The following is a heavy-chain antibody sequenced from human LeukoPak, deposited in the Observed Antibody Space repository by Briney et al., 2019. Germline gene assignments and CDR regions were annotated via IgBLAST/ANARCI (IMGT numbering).Heavy chain of an antibody. CDR1: SGSFSDYH. CDR2: INHSGIT. J-gene: IGHJ5*01. Sequence: PSETLSLTCAVYSGSFSDYHWSWIRQPPGKGLEWIGEINHSGITNYLPSLKSRATISVDTSKNQFSLKLNSVTAADTAVYYCARMIRGVQSHLSWFDSWGQGALVTVSS. CDR3: ARMIRGVQSHLSWFDS. V-gene: IGHV4-34*01. D-gene: IGHD3-10*01.